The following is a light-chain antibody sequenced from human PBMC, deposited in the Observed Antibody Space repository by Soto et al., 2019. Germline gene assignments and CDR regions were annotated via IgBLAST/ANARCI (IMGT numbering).Light chain of an antibody. V-gene: IGKV3-20*01. J-gene: IGKJ1*01. CDR2: GAS. CDR3: QQYGSSRT. CDR1: QSVSTTY. Sequence: EIVLTRSPGTLSLSPGERATLSCRASQSVSTTYLGWYQQKPGQAPRLLIYGASSRATGIPDRFSGSGSGTDFTLTISRLEPEDFAVYYCQQYGSSRTFGQGTKVDIK.